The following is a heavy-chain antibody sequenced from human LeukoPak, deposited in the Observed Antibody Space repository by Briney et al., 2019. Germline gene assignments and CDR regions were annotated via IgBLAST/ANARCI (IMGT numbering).Heavy chain of an antibody. CDR3: ATRDSFYYYYGMDV. CDR1: GYTFTSYG. D-gene: IGHD2-15*01. CDR2: ISAYNGNT. V-gene: IGHV1-18*01. Sequence: ASVKVSCKASGYTFTSYGISWVRQAPGQGLEWMGWISAYNGNTNYAQKLQGRVTMTTDTSTSTVYMELSSLRSEDTAVYYCATRDSFYYYYGMDVWGQGTTVTVSS. J-gene: IGHJ6*02.